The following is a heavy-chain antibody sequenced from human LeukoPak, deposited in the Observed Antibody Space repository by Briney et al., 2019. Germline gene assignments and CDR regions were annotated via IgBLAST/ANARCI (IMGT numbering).Heavy chain of an antibody. CDR1: GGSISSSSYY. Sequence: PSETLSLTCTVSGGSISSSSYYWRWIRQPPGKGLEWIGSIYYSGSTYYNPSLKSRVTISVDTSKNQFSLKLSSVTAADTAVYYCARRAAAGTPHYYGMDVWGQGTTVTVSS. CDR3: ARRAAAGTPHYYGMDV. CDR2: IYYSGST. V-gene: IGHV4-39*01. J-gene: IGHJ6*02. D-gene: IGHD6-13*01.